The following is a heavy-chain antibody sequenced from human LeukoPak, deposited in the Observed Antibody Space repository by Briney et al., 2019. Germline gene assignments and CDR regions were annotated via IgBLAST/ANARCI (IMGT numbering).Heavy chain of an antibody. D-gene: IGHD3-22*01. CDR1: GFTFSSYA. CDR3: ARDLALRSRAAYYDSSGANY. J-gene: IGHJ4*02. Sequence: GGSLRLSCAASGFTFSSYAMSWVRQAPGKGLEWVSAISGSGGSTYYADSVKGRFTISRDNSKNTLYLQMNSLRAEDTAVYYCARDLALRSRAAYYDSSGANYWGQGTLVTVSS. V-gene: IGHV3-23*01. CDR2: ISGSGGST.